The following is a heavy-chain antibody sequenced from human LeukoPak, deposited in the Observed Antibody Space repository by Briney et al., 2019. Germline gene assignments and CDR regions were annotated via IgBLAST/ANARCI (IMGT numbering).Heavy chain of an antibody. CDR2: INPNSGGT. D-gene: IGHD2-15*01. J-gene: IGHJ4*02. CDR3: ARGLIRRCSGGGCYSTHDY. V-gene: IGHV1-2*06. CDR1: GYTFTGYY. Sequence: ASVMVSCKASGYTFTGYYMHWVRQAPGQGLEWMGRINPNSGGTNYAQKFQGRVTMTRDTSISTAYMELSRLRSDDTAVYYCARGLIRRCSGGGCYSTHDYWGQGTLVTVSS.